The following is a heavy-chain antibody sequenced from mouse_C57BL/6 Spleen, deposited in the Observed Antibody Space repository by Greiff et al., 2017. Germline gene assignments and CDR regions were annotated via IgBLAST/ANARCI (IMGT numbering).Heavy chain of an antibody. CDR2: IDPSDSYT. Sequence: VQLQQPGAELVMPGASVKLSCKASGYTFTSYWMHWVKQRPGQGLEWIGEIDPSDSYTNYNQKFKGKFTLTVDKSSSTAYMQLSSLTSEDSAVYYCARGYYGSWWYFGVWGTGATVTAAS. CDR1: GYTFTSYW. CDR3: ARGYYGSWWYFGV. J-gene: IGHJ1*03. V-gene: IGHV1-69*01. D-gene: IGHD1-1*01.